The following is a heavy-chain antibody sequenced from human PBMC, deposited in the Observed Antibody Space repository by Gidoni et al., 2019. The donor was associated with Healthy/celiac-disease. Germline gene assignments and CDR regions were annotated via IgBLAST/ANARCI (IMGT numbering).Heavy chain of an antibody. V-gene: IGHV3-33*01. CDR1: GFTFSSYG. D-gene: IGHD6-19*01. CDR2: IWYDGSNK. J-gene: IGHJ4*02. Sequence: QVQLVESGGGVVPPGRSLRLSCAASGFTFSSYGMHWVRQAPGKGLDWVAVIWYDGSNKYYADSVKGRFTISRDNSKNTLYLQMNSLRAEDTAVYYCARSMALPRVAYSGWYGPVDYWGQGTLVTVSS. CDR3: ARSMALPRVAYSGWYGPVDY.